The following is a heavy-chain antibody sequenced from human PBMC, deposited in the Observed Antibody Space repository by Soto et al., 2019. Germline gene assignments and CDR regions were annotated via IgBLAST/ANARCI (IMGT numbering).Heavy chain of an antibody. Sequence: GASVKVSCKASGYTFTSYGISWVRQAPGQGLEWMGWISAYNGNTNYAQKLQGRVTMTTDTSTSTAYMELRSLRSDDTAVYYCARDVDYGDYRVFYYGMDVWGQGTTVTVSS. CDR1: GYTFTSYG. CDR3: ARDVDYGDYRVFYYGMDV. D-gene: IGHD4-17*01. CDR2: ISAYNGNT. V-gene: IGHV1-18*01. J-gene: IGHJ6*02.